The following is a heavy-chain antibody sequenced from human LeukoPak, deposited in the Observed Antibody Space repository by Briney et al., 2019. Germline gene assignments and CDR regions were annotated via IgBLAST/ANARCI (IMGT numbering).Heavy chain of an antibody. D-gene: IGHD6-19*01. V-gene: IGHV4-4*09. J-gene: IGHJ4*02. Sequence: SETLSLTCTVSGGSISGYYWSWIRQPPGQGLEWIGYIYASGSTNYNPSLKSRVTISVDSSKNQFSLKLSSVTAADTAVYYCARHQWLDPFDYWGQGTLVTVSS. CDR1: GGSISGYY. CDR3: ARHQWLDPFDY. CDR2: IYASGST.